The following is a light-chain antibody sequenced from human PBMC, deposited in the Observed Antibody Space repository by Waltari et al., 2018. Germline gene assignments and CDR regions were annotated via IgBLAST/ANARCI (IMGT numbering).Light chain of an antibody. CDR2: WAS. Sequence: DIVMTQSPDSLAVSLGDRATINYKSSQSLFYSSNNKNYVAWYQQQPGQPPKLLIYWASTRESGVPDRFRGSGSGTDFTLNISSLQAEDVAVYFCQQYHTSPFTFGPGTKVDI. V-gene: IGKV4-1*01. CDR1: QSLFYSSNNKNY. J-gene: IGKJ3*01. CDR3: QQYHTSPFT.